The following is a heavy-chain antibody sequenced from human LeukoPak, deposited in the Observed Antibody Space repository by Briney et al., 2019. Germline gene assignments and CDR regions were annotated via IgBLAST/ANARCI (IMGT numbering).Heavy chain of an antibody. D-gene: IGHD3-9*01. V-gene: IGHV4-59*01. CDR2: IYYSGST. CDR3: ARENYDILTGSHDSWFDP. J-gene: IGHJ5*02. CDR1: GGSISSYY. Sequence: KTSETLSLTCTVSGGSISSYYWSWIRQPPGKGLEWIGYIYYSGSTNYNPSLKSRVTISVDTSKNQFSLKLSSVTAADTAVYYCARENYDILTGSHDSWFDPWGQGHLVTVSS.